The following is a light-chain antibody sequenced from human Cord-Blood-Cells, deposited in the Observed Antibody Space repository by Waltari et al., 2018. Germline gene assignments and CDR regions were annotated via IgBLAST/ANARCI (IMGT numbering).Light chain of an antibody. CDR3: QQYYSTPYT. CDR1: QSVLYSSNNKNY. Sequence: DIVMTQSPDSLAVSLGERATINCKSSQSVLYSSNNKNYLAWYQQKPGQPPQLLIYLASTRESGVPDRFSGSGSGTDFTLTISSLQAEDVAVYYCQQYYSTPYTCGQGTKLEIK. V-gene: IGKV4-1*01. J-gene: IGKJ2*01. CDR2: LAS.